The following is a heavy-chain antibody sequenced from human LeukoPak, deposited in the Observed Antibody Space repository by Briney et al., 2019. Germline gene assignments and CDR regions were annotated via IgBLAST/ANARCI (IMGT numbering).Heavy chain of an antibody. V-gene: IGHV3-73*01. J-gene: IGHJ4*02. CDR3: TRQDCSGGSCSHVDY. CDR2: IRSKPSSYTT. D-gene: IGHD2-15*01. Sequence: TGGSLRLSCAASGFDFSGFYMHWVRQASGRGLEWVGLIRSKPSSYTTVYAASVKGRFAISRDDSKNTAYLQMNSLKAEDTAVHYCTRQDCSGGSCSHVDYWGQGTLVTVSS. CDR1: GFDFSGFY.